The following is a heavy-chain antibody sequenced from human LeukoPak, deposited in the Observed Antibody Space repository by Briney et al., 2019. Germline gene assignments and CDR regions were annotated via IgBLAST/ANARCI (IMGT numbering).Heavy chain of an antibody. V-gene: IGHV3-30*18. CDR1: GFTFSSYG. CDR3: AKDGNRYSSGWYYFDY. Sequence: GGSLRLSCAASGFTFSSYGIHWVRQAPGMGLEWVAVVSDDGNTKYYADSVKGRFTISRDNSKNTLYLQMNSLRAEDTAVYYCAKDGNRYSSGWYYFDYWGQGTLVTVSS. CDR2: VSDDGNTK. D-gene: IGHD6-19*01. J-gene: IGHJ4*02.